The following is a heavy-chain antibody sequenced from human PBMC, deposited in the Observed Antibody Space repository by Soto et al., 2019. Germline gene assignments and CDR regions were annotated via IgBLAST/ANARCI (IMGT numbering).Heavy chain of an antibody. CDR3: ARDRGGSWPIDAFDI. CDR2: ISAYNGNT. Sequence: QVQLVQSGAEVKKPGASVKVSFKASGYTFTSYGISWVRKAHGQGLEWMGWISAYNGNTNYAQKLQGRVTMTRDTYTRTAYLELRSLRSDDTAVYYCARDRGGSWPIDAFDIWGQGTTVTVSS. D-gene: IGHD2-15*01. CDR1: GYTFTSYG. J-gene: IGHJ3*02. V-gene: IGHV1-18*04.